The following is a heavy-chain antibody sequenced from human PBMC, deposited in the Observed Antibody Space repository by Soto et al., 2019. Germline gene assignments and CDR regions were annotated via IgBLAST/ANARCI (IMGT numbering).Heavy chain of an antibody. CDR1: GYSFTTYW. D-gene: IGHD3-22*01. V-gene: IGHV5-10-1*01. CDR2: IDPSDSYT. CDR3: ARSPSNYDNSLEFDY. J-gene: IGHJ4*02. Sequence: PGESLKISCKGSGYSFTTYWISWVRQMPGKGLEWMGRIDPSDSYTNYSPSFQGHVTISADKSISTAYLQWSSLKASDTAMYYCARSPSNYDNSLEFDYWGQGTLVTVSS.